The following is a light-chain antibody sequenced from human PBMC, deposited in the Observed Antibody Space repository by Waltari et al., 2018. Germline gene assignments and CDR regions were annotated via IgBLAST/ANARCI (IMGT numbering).Light chain of an antibody. CDR2: SNS. V-gene: IGLV1-44*01. Sequence: QSVLTQPPSASGTPGQRVTISASGSSSNIGSHVVTWYQQLPGTAPKLLIYSNSQRPSGVPDRFSGSKSGTSASLAISGLQSADEADYYCAAWDDGLNGYVFGIGTTVTVL. CDR1: SSNIGSHV. CDR3: AAWDDGLNGYV. J-gene: IGLJ1*01.